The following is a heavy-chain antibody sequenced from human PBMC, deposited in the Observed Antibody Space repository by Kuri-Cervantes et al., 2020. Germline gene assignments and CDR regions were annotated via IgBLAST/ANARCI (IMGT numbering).Heavy chain of an antibody. CDR2: IYYSGST. CDR3: ARAPPRGNWFDP. CDR1: GGSISSYY. V-gene: IGHV4-59*13. D-gene: IGHD3-10*01. Sequence: SETLSLTCTVSGGSISSYYWSWIRQPPGKGLEWTGYIYYSGSTNYNPSLKSRVTISVDTSKNQFSLKLSSVTAADTAVYYCARAPPRGNWFDPWGQGTLVTV. J-gene: IGHJ5*02.